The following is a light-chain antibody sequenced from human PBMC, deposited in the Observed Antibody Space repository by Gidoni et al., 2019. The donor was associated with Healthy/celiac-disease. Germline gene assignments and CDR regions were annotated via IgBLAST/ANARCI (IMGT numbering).Light chain of an antibody. V-gene: IGKV1-5*03. Sequence: DIQMTQSPSTLSASVGDRVTSTCRASQSISSWLAWYQQKPGKAPKLLIYKASSLESGVPSRFSGSGSGTEFTLTISSLQPDDFATYYCQQYNIYSTFGQGTKVEIK. CDR1: QSISSW. J-gene: IGKJ1*01. CDR3: QQYNIYST. CDR2: KAS.